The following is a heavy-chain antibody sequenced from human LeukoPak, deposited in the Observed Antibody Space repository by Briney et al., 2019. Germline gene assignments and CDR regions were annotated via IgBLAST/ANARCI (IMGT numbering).Heavy chain of an antibody. V-gene: IGHV3-23*01. J-gene: IGHJ4*02. Sequence: GGSLRLSCAASGFTFSSYAMSWVRQAPGKGLEWVSAINNNAVTTYYADPVKGRLTISRDNSKNTLYLQMDSLRAEDTAVYYCAKAKGYCSGGTCYYFDYWGQGTLVTVSS. CDR3: AKAKGYCSGGTCYYFDY. D-gene: IGHD2-15*01. CDR1: GFTFSSYA. CDR2: INNNAVTT.